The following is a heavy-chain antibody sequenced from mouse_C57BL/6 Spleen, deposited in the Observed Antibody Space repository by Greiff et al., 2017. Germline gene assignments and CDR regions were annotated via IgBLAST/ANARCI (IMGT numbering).Heavy chain of an antibody. V-gene: IGHV1-19*01. CDR3: ARRDGSSYWYFDV. Sequence: VQLQQSGPVLVKPGASVKMSCKASGYTFTDYYMNWVKQSHGKSLEWIGVINPYNGGTSYNQKFTGKATLTVDKSSSTAYMELNSLTSEDSAVYYCARRDGSSYWYFDVWGTGTTVTVSS. CDR2: INPYNGGT. D-gene: IGHD1-1*01. CDR1: GYTFTDYY. J-gene: IGHJ1*03.